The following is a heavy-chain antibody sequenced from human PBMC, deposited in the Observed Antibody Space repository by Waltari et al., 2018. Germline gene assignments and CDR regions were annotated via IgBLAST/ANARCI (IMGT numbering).Heavy chain of an antibody. J-gene: IGHJ4*02. V-gene: IGHV3-48*04. CDR2: ISSSSNTK. D-gene: IGHD6-13*01. CDR3: ARVESSSWYSVFDY. CDR1: GFTFSSYN. Sequence: EVQLVESGGGLVQPGGSLGLSCAASGFTFSSYNMNWVRQAPGKGLEWVSFISSSSNTKYYADSVKGRFTISRDNAKNSLYLQMNSLRAEDTAVYYCARVESSSWYSVFDYWGQGTLVTVSS.